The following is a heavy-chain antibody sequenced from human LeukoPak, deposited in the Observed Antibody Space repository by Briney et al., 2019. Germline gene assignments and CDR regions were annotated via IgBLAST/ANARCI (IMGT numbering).Heavy chain of an antibody. J-gene: IGHJ4*02. V-gene: IGHV1-46*01. CDR3: ARGSFGSITMIVVAYYFDY. CDR2: INPSGGST. CDR1: GYTFTSYY. Sequence: ASVKVSCKASGYTFTSYYMHWVRQAPGQGLEWMGIINPSGGSTSYAQKFQGRVTMTRDTSTSTVYMELSSLRSEDTAVYYCARGSFGSITMIVVAYYFDYWGQGTLVTVSS. D-gene: IGHD3-22*01.